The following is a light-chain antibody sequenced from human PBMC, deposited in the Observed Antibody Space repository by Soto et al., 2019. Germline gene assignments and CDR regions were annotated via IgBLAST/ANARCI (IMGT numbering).Light chain of an antibody. Sequence: ETVLTQSPATMSLSPGDRVTLSCRASQGIYNYFGWYQQKPGQTPRLLIFDASHRATGIPARFSGSVSGTDFTLTISSLEPEDFAVYYCQQRGNWPITFGQGTRLEIK. CDR2: DAS. V-gene: IGKV3D-11*01. J-gene: IGKJ5*01. CDR3: QQRGNWPIT. CDR1: QGIYNY.